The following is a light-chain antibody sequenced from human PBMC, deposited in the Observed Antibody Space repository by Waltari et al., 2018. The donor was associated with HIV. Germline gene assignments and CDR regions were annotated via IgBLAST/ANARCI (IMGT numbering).Light chain of an antibody. V-gene: IGKV4-1*01. CDR2: WAS. CDR3: QQYYTTPLT. CDR1: QSVLYSSNNKNY. Sequence: DIVMTHSPASLAVSLRARATINCKSCQSVLYSSNNKNYLAWYKQKPGQPPKVLIYWASTRESGVPDRFSAGGSGTDFTLTISSLQAEDVAVYYCQQYYTTPLTFGGGTKVEIK. J-gene: IGKJ4*01.